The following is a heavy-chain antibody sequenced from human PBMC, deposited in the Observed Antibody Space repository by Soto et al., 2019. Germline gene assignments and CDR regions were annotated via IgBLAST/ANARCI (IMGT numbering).Heavy chain of an antibody. CDR2: IIPIFGTA. CDR1: GGTFSSYA. D-gene: IGHD5-12*01. J-gene: IGHJ4*02. V-gene: IGHV1-69*12. Sequence: QVQLMQSGTAVKKPGSSVMVSCKASGGTFSSYAISLVRQAPGQGLEWMGGIIPIFGTANYAQKFQGRVTITADESTSTAYMELSSLRSEDTAVYYCASGGFEATGDYWGQGTLVTVSS. CDR3: ASGGFEATGDY.